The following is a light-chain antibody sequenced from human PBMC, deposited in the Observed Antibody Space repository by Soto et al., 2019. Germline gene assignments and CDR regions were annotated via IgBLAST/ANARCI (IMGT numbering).Light chain of an antibody. V-gene: IGKV3D-7*01. CDR3: QQRYSTPLT. CDR2: GAS. CDR1: HSVSNTY. Sequence: ESVLTHSPGTLSLSQLETATLSFRAIHSVSNTYLSCYQQKPLQAPRLLIFGASTRAAGSPARFSGSGSGADFTLTIISLQPEDVATDYCQQRYSTPLTFGGGTKVDIK. J-gene: IGKJ4*01.